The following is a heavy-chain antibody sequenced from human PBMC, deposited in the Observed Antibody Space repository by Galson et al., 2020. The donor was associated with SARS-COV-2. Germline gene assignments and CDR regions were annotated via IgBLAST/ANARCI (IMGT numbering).Heavy chain of an antibody. Sequence: SQTLSLTCTVSGGSISSYYWSWIRQPPGKGLEWIGYIYYSGSTNYNPSLKSRVTISVDTSKNQFSLKLSSVTAADTAVYYCARVGLGYCSSTSCYSDYYYRDVWGKGTTVTVSS. CDR2: IYYSGST. V-gene: IGHV4-59*01. J-gene: IGHJ6*03. D-gene: IGHD2-2*01. CDR3: ARVGLGYCSSTSCYSDYYYRDV. CDR1: GGSISSYY.